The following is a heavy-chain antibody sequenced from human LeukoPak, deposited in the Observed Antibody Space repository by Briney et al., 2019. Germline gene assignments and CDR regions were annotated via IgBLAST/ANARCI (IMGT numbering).Heavy chain of an antibody. V-gene: IGHV3-30*18. Sequence: GGSLRLSCAASGFTFSSYVMHWVRQAPGKGLEWVAVISYDGSNKYYADSVKGRFTISRDKSKNTLYLQMNRQRAEDTAVYYCAKSGVRGDGYYYGMDVWGQGTTVTVSS. CDR1: GFTFSSYV. D-gene: IGHD2-21*01. CDR3: AKSGVRGDGYYYGMDV. CDR2: ISYDGSNK. J-gene: IGHJ6*02.